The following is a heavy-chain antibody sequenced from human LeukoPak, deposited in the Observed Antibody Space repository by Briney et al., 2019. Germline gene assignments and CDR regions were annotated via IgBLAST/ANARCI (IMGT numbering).Heavy chain of an antibody. V-gene: IGHV3-30*02. J-gene: IGHJ4*02. CDR2: IRYDGSNK. D-gene: IGHD6-13*01. CDR3: AKDHRGSSCN. CDR1: GFTFSSYG. Sequence: GGSLRLSCAASGFTFSSYGMHWVRQAPGKGLEWVAFIRYDGSNKYYADSVKGRFTISGDNSKNTLYLQMNSLRAEDTAVCYCAKDHRGSSCNWGQGTLVTVSS.